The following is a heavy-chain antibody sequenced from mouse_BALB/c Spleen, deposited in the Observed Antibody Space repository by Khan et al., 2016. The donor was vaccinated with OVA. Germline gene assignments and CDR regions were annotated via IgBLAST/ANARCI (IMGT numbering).Heavy chain of an antibody. D-gene: IGHD4-1*01. Sequence: EVELVESGGDLVKPGGSLRLSCAASGFTFSTYGMSWVRQPPDKRLEWVATINSDGDYTYYPDTVQGRFTISRNNAENTLYLQMSSLKSEDTAIYYCASHLTGSFAYWCQGTLVTVSA. CDR2: INSDGDYT. CDR1: GFTFSTYG. J-gene: IGHJ3*01. V-gene: IGHV5-6*01. CDR3: ASHLTGSFAY.